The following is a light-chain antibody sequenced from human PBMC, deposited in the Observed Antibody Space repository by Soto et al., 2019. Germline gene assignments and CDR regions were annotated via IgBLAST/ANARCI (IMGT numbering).Light chain of an antibody. J-gene: IGLJ1*01. CDR1: SANIGAGYD. Sequence: QSVLTQPPSVSGAPGQRVTISCTGASANIGAGYDVHWYQQLPGTAPKLLIYGNNNRPSGVPDRFSGSRSGTSASLAITGLQAEDEADYYCQSYDSSLIAYVFGTGTKATVL. CDR3: QSYDSSLIAYV. V-gene: IGLV1-40*01. CDR2: GNN.